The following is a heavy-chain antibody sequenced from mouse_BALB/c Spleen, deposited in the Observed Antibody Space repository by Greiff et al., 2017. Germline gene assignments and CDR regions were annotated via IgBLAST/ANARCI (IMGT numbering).Heavy chain of an antibody. J-gene: IGHJ3*01. CDR3: ARDDDGYYVSWFAY. CDR1: GFSLTSYG. Sequence: VQLQQSGPGLVAPSQSLSITCTVSGFSLTSYGVHWVRQPPGKGLEWLGVIWAGGSTNYNSALMSRLSISKDNSKSQVFLKMNSLQTDDTAMYYCARDDDGYYVSWFAYWGQGTLVTVSA. V-gene: IGHV2-9*02. CDR2: IWAGGST. D-gene: IGHD2-3*01.